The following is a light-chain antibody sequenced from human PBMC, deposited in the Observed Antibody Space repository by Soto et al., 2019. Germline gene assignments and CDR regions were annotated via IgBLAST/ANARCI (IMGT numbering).Light chain of an antibody. J-gene: IGKJ4*01. Sequence: DLQMTHSPSSLSASVVAIVTITCRASQSISSYLNWYQQKPGKAPKLLIYAASSLQSGVPSRFSGSGSGTDFTLTIRNMQPEDFATYYCQKSYRTPLNCGGGNTGDIK. CDR3: QKSYRTPLN. CDR2: AAS. CDR1: QSISSY. V-gene: IGKV1-39*01.